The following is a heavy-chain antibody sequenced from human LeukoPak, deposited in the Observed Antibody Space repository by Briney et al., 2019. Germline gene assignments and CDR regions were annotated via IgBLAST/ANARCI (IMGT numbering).Heavy chain of an antibody. CDR1: GLTFSTNS. V-gene: IGHV3-48*01. D-gene: IGHD6-6*01. CDR2: ISFSSSTI. J-gene: IGHJ4*02. CDR3: AREAPRGTSSNPYYFDS. Sequence: PGGSLRLSCAAAGLTFSTNSMNWVRQAPGKGLEWVSYISFSSSTIYYADSVKGRFTISRDNAKNLLCLQMNSLRAEDTAVYYCAREAPRGTSSNPYYFDSWGQGTLVTVSS.